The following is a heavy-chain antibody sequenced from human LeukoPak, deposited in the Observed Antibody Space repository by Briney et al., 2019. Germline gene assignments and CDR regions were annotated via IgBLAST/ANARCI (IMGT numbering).Heavy chain of an antibody. V-gene: IGHV3-30*18. J-gene: IGHJ4*02. Sequence: GGSLRLSCAASGFTFSSYAMHWVRQTPGKGLEWVAIISYDGSYQYYLDSVKGRFTISRDNSKDTVFLQMNSLKPEDTAVYYCAKDVATQLWYYFDSWGQGTLVTVSS. D-gene: IGHD5-18*01. CDR2: ISYDGSYQ. CDR3: AKDVATQLWYYFDS. CDR1: GFTFSSYA.